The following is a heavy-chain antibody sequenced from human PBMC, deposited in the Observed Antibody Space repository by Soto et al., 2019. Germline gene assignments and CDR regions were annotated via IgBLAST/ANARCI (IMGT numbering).Heavy chain of an antibody. CDR3: ARDLPVVVVPAAPSYYFDY. CDR2: TYYRSKWYN. Sequence: SQTLSLTCAISGDSVSSNSAAWNWIRQSPSRGLEWLGRTYYRSKWYNDYAASVKSRITINPDTSKNQFSLQLNSVTPEDTAVYYCARDLPVVVVPAAPSYYFDYWGQGTLVTVSS. CDR1: GDSVSSNSAA. J-gene: IGHJ4*02. V-gene: IGHV6-1*01. D-gene: IGHD2-2*01.